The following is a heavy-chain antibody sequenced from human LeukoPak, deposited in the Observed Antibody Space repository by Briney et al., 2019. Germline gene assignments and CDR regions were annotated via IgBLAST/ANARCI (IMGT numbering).Heavy chain of an antibody. V-gene: IGHV1-2*02. CDR1: GYTFTGYY. J-gene: IGHJ4*02. CDR3: ARDYYDSSDPLDY. D-gene: IGHD3-22*01. CDR2: INPNSGDT. Sequence: ASVKVSCKASGYTFTGYYMHWVRQAPGQGLEWMGWINPNSGDTNYAQKFQGGVTMTRDTSISTAYMELSSLRSEDTAVYYCARDYYDSSDPLDYWGQGTLVTVSS.